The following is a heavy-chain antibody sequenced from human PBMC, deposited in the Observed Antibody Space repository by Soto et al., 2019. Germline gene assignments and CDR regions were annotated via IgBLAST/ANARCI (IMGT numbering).Heavy chain of an antibody. J-gene: IGHJ4*02. CDR2: ISVSGGST. CDR1: VFTFSSYS. V-gene: IGHV3-23*01. Sequence: GGSLRFSCAASVFTFSSYSISLVRQGPGKGLEWVSAISVSGGSTYYADSVKGRFTISRYNSKNTLYLKMNSLRAEGTAVYYCAQDGSCMVRGVIITLSAYWAQGTMVTFSS. CDR3: AQDGSCMVRGVIITLSAY. D-gene: IGHD3-10*01.